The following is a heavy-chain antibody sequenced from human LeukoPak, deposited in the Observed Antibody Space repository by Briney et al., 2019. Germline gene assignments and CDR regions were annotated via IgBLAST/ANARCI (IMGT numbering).Heavy chain of an antibody. CDR1: GGTSSSYA. V-gene: IGHV1-69*05. Sequence: ASVKVSCKASGGTSSSYAISWVRQAPGQGLEWMGGIIPIFGTANYAQKFQGRVTITTDESTGTAYMELSSLRSEDTAVYYCARDRGTTFDAFDIWGQGTMVTVSS. CDR2: IIPIFGTA. J-gene: IGHJ3*02. D-gene: IGHD1-14*01. CDR3: ARDRGTTFDAFDI.